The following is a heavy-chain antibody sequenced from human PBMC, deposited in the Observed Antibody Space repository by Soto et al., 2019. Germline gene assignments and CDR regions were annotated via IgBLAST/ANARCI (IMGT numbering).Heavy chain of an antibody. Sequence: SETLSLTCTVSGGSISSSSHYWGWIRQPPGKGLEWIGSIYYSGTTYYNPSLKSRVTISMDMSKNQFSLKLSSVTAADTAVYYCASKNSSWYGFDYWGQGTLVTVSS. CDR2: IYYSGTT. J-gene: IGHJ4*02. V-gene: IGHV4-39*01. CDR1: GGSISSSSHY. CDR3: ASKNSSWYGFDY. D-gene: IGHD6-13*01.